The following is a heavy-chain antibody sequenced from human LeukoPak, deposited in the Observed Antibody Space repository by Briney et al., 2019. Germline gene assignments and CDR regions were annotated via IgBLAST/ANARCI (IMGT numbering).Heavy chain of an antibody. CDR3: ARDSSPGYCSSTSCYHWFDP. V-gene: IGHV4-61*08. Sequence: PSETLSLTCTVSGGSISSGDYYWSWIRQPPGKGLEWIGYIYYSGSTNYNPSLKSRVTISVDTSKNQFSLKLSSVTAADTAVYYCARDSSPGYCSSTSCYHWFDPWGQGTLVTVSS. CDR1: GGSISSGDYY. J-gene: IGHJ5*02. CDR2: IYYSGST. D-gene: IGHD2-2*01.